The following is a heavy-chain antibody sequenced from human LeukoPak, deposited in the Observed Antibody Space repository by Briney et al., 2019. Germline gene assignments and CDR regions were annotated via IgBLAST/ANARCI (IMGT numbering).Heavy chain of an antibody. CDR1: DGSLSGSY. J-gene: IGHJ3*01. CDR2: ITHSGST. CDR3: ASGPVDYYTSGSFLK. D-gene: IGHD3-10*01. V-gene: IGHV4-34*01. Sequence: SETLSLTCGVSDGSLSGSYWTWIRQAPGKGLEWIGEITHSGSTNYNPSLKSRVTISVDTSKNQFSLKVNSVTAADTAIYYCASGPVDYYTSGSFLKWGQGTMVTVSS.